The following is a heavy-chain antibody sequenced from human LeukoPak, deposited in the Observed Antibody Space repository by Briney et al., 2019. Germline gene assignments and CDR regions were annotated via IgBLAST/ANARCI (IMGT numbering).Heavy chain of an antibody. V-gene: IGHV5-51*01. CDR2: IYPGDSDT. J-gene: IGHJ6*02. CDR1: GYTFTSYW. D-gene: IGHD3-10*01. CDR3: AGTYMVRGALIV. Sequence: GESLKISCKGSGYTFTSYWIGWVREMPGKGVEWMGSIYPGDSDTIYSPSFQGQVTISADKSISTAYLQWSSLKASDTAMYYCAGTYMVRGALIVWGQGTTVTVSS.